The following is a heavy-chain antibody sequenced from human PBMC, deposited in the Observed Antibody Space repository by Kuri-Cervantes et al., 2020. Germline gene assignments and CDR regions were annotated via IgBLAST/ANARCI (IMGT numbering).Heavy chain of an antibody. CDR3: AKDNSFYYIDY. D-gene: IGHD2/OR15-2a*01. CDR1: GFTFSDYG. J-gene: IGHJ4*02. CDR2: IGYDGSKQ. V-gene: IGHV3-30*02. Sequence: GESLKISCAASGFTFSDYGFHWVRQAPGKGLEWVTYIGYDGSKQYYADSVKGRFTISRDNSKNTVYLQMNSLRDEDTAIYYCAKDNSFYYIDYWGQGTLVTVSS.